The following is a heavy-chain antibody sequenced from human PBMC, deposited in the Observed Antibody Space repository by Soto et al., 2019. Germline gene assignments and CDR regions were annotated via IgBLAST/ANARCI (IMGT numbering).Heavy chain of an antibody. CDR2: ISSSSSTI. J-gene: IGHJ3*02. D-gene: IGHD3-3*01. CDR3: ARDLSIWSGYNAFDI. V-gene: IGHV3-48*01. Sequence: PGGSLRLSCAASGFTFSSYSMNWVRQAPGKGLEWVSYISSSSSTIYYADSVKGRFTISRDNAKNSLYLQMNSLRAEDTAVYYCARDLSIWSGYNAFDIWGQGTMVTVS. CDR1: GFTFSSYS.